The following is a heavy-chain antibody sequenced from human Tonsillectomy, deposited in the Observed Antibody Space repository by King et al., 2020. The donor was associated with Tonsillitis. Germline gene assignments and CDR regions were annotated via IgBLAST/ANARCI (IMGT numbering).Heavy chain of an antibody. V-gene: IGHV4-39*01. CDR3: VWELDVKGQEDYFDY. CDR2: IYYSGST. CDR1: GGSISSSSYY. Sequence: LQLQESGPGLVKPSETLSLTCTVSGGSISSSSYYWGWIRQPPGKGLEWIGSIYYSGSTYYNPSLKSRVTISVDTSKNQFSLKLSSVTAADTAVYYCVWELDVKGQEDYFDYWGQGTLVTVSS. D-gene: IGHD1-26*01. J-gene: IGHJ4*02.